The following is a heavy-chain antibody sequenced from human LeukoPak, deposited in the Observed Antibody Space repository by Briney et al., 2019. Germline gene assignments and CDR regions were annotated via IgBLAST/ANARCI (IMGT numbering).Heavy chain of an antibody. J-gene: IGHJ4*02. CDR1: GYTLTELS. D-gene: IGHD3-9*01. CDR2: FDPEDGET. Sequence: GASVKVSCKVSGYTLTELSMHWERQAPGKGLECMGGFDPEDGETIYAQKFQGRVTMTEDTSTDTAYMELSSLRSEDTAVYYCATGRYYDILTGYYPWDSWGQGTLVTVSS. V-gene: IGHV1-24*01. CDR3: ATGRYYDILTGYYPWDS.